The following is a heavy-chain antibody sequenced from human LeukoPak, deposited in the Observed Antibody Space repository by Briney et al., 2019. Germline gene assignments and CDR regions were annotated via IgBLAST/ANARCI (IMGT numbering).Heavy chain of an antibody. Sequence: GGSLRLSSAASGFTFSDYYMSWIRQAPGKGLEWISYISGGGSTIYYADSVKGRFTISRDNAKNSLYLQMNSLRAEDTAVYYCAELGITMIGGVWGKGTTVTISS. J-gene: IGHJ6*04. CDR2: ISGGGSTI. D-gene: IGHD3-10*02. V-gene: IGHV3-11*04. CDR1: GFTFSDYY. CDR3: AELGITMIGGV.